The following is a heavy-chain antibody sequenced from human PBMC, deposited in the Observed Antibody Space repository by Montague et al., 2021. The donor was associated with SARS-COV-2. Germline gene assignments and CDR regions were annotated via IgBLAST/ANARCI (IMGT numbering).Heavy chain of an antibody. Sequence: SETLSLTCGVSGASVTSTNWWSWVRQPTGKGLECIGEIYHTGNTNYSPSLKSRVYISLDKSKNQLSLRLNSVTAADTAVYYCASPKEGSGYYRPFDYWGQGILVTVSS. J-gene: IGHJ4*02. CDR1: GASVTSTNW. V-gene: IGHV4-4*02. CDR2: IYHTGNT. CDR3: ASPKEGSGYYRPFDY. D-gene: IGHD3-22*01.